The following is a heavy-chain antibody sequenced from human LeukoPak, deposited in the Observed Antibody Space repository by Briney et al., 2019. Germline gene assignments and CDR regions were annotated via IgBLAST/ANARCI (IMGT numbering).Heavy chain of an antibody. D-gene: IGHD2-21*02. CDR2: KYYSGTT. CDR1: GGSISSSSYY. J-gene: IGHJ5*02. CDR3: ARSLVVVSGPWIWFDP. V-gene: IGHV4-39*06. Sequence: PSETLSLTCTVSGGSISSSSYYWGWIRQPPGKGLGWIGIKYYSGTTYYNPSHDSRVTISVDTPKNQFPLKLNPVTDADTAVYFCARSLVVVSGPWIWFDPWGQGTLVTVSS.